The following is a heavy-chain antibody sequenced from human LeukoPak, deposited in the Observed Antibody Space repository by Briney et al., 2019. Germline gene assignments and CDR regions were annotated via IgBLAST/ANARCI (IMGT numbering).Heavy chain of an antibody. V-gene: IGHV3-11*04. J-gene: IGHJ4*01. CDR3: AVQITMIVVVPYFDY. CDR2: ISGNGTTI. Sequence: GGSLRLSCAASGLTFSDYDMTWVRQAPGKGLQYVSSISGNGTTIDSADSVRGRFTVSRDNARNSLFLHMNSLRAEDTAVYYCAVQITMIVVVPYFDYCGHGTLVTLSS. D-gene: IGHD3-22*01. CDR1: GLTFSDYD.